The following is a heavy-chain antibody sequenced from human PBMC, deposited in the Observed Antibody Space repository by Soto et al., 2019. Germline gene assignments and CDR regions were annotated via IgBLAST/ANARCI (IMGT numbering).Heavy chain of an antibody. CDR3: AKDIGNKNPYGDYYYFDY. J-gene: IGHJ4*02. D-gene: IGHD4-17*01. CDR2: ISGSGGST. V-gene: IGHV3-23*01. Sequence: PGGSLRLSCAASGFTFSSYAMSWVRQAPGKGLEWVSAISGSGGSTYYADSVKGRFTISRDNSKNTLYLQMKSLRAEDTAVYYCAKDIGNKNPYGDYYYFDYWGQGTLVTVSS. CDR1: GFTFSSYA.